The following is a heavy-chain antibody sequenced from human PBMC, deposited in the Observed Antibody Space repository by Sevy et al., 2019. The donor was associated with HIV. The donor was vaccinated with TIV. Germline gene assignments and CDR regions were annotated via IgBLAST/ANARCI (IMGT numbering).Heavy chain of an antibody. V-gene: IGHV3-23*01. CDR1: GFTFSNYA. D-gene: IGHD6-19*01. CDR2: ISGSGGTT. J-gene: IGHJ6*02. CDR3: AKVLARGVAVVGSAWGMDV. Sequence: GGSLRLSCAASGFTFSNYAMNWVRQAPGKGLEWVSAISGSGGTTYDADSVKGRFTISRDKSQNTLYLQMNSLRAEDTAVYYCAKVLARGVAVVGSAWGMDVWGQGTTVTVSS.